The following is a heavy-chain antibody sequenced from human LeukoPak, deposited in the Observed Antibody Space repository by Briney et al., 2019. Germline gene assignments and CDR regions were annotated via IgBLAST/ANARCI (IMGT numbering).Heavy chain of an antibody. J-gene: IGHJ4*02. Sequence: GGSLRLSCAASGFTFRNYWMSWVRQAPGTGLEWLANIKQDGSDRNYVTSVRGRFTISRDNAESSLYLQMNSLRVEDTAVYYCVRNLAVAGTCFDSWGQGTLVTVSS. CDR2: IKQDGSDR. D-gene: IGHD6-19*01. CDR3: VRNLAVAGTCFDS. CDR1: GFTFRNYW. V-gene: IGHV3-7*03.